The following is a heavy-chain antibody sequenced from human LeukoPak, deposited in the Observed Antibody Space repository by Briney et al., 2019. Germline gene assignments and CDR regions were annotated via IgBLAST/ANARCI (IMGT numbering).Heavy chain of an antibody. CDR2: IIPIFGTA. D-gene: IGHD3-22*01. J-gene: IGHJ6*03. V-gene: IGHV1-69*05. CDR3: ARGTGTYDSSGYRYYYYYYCMDV. Sequence: SVKVSCKASGGTFRSYAISWVRQAPGQGLEWMGGIIPIFGTANYAQKFQGRVTITTDESTSTAYMELSSLRSEDTAVYYCARGTGTYDSSGYRYYYYYYCMDVWGKGTTVTVSS. CDR1: GGTFRSYA.